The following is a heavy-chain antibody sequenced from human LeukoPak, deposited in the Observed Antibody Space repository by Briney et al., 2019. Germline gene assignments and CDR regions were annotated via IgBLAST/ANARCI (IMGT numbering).Heavy chain of an antibody. D-gene: IGHD5-18*01. J-gene: IGHJ4*02. CDR2: IRHDGSEK. Sequence: GGSLRLSCAASGFTFSSYWMSWVRQAPGKGLEWVANIRHDGSEKYYVDSVKGRFTISRDDAKDSLYLQMNSLRVEDTAVYYCARGGSRQYNFWGQGTLVTVSS. CDR1: GFTFSSYW. CDR3: ARGGSRQYNF. V-gene: IGHV3-7*01.